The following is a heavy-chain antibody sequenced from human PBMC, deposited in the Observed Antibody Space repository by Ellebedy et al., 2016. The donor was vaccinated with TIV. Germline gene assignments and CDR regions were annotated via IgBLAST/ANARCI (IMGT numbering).Heavy chain of an antibody. V-gene: IGHV3-23*01. CDR2: IRGSGGST. D-gene: IGHD1-26*01. Sequence: GESLKISXAASGFTFSSYAMSWVRQAPGKGLEWVSAIRGSGGSTYYADSVKGRFTISRDNSKNTLYLQMNSLRAEDTAVYYCAKDTGAYSNWFDPWGQGTLVTVSS. CDR3: AKDTGAYSNWFDP. J-gene: IGHJ5*02. CDR1: GFTFSSYA.